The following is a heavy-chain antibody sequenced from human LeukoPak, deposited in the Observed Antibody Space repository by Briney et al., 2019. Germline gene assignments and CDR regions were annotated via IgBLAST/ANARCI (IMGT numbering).Heavy chain of an antibody. CDR3: ARGESSGWTAPFGY. Sequence: GASGKVSCKASGGTFSSYAISWVRQAPGQGLEWMGRIIPIFGIANYAQKFQGRVTITADKSTSTAYMELSSLRSEDTAVYYCARGESSGWTAPFGYWGQGTLVTVSS. D-gene: IGHD6-19*01. CDR2: IIPIFGIA. V-gene: IGHV1-69*04. CDR1: GGTFSSYA. J-gene: IGHJ4*02.